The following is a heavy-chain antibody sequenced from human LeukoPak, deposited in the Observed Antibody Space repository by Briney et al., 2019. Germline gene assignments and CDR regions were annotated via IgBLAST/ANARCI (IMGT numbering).Heavy chain of an antibody. CDR1: GFTFSSYW. CDR2: INSDGSST. J-gene: IGHJ3*02. CDR3: ARDWPYYDSSGYYRGLDAFDI. Sequence: GGSLRLSCAASGFTFSSYWMHWVRQAPGKGLVWVSRINSDGSSTSYADSVKGRFTISRDNAKNTLYLQMNSLRAEDTAVYYCARDWPYYDSSGYYRGLDAFDIWGQGTMVTVSS. D-gene: IGHD3-22*01. V-gene: IGHV3-74*01.